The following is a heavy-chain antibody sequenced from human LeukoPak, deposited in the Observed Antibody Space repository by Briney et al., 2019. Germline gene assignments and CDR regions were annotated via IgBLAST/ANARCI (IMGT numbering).Heavy chain of an antibody. CDR3: ARAPRGFCSGGSCFDF. Sequence: GASVKVSCKTSGYTFTGYYIHWVRQAPGQGLEWMGWIDPNSGGSNSAQKFQGRVTMTRDTSISTAYMELSRLRSDDTVVYYCARAPRGFCSGGSCFDFWGQGTLVTVSS. CDR2: IDPNSGGS. J-gene: IGHJ4*02. V-gene: IGHV1-2*02. CDR1: GYTFTGYY. D-gene: IGHD2-15*01.